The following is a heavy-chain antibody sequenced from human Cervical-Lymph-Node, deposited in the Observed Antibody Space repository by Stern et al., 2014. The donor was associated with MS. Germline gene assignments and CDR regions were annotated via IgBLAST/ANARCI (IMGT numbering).Heavy chain of an antibody. CDR1: GYSLTDLS. D-gene: IGHD4-17*01. V-gene: IGHV1-24*01. J-gene: IGHJ3*02. CDR2: FDPDDAET. CDR3: VRYGDYVDAFDM. Sequence: VQLVESGAEVKQPGASVKVSCKVSGYSLTDLSMHWVRQPPGKGLEWMGGFDPDDAETIYAQQFQGRLTMTEDTSADTAYMELSSLRSEDTAVYYCVRYGDYVDAFDMWGQGTMVTVSS.